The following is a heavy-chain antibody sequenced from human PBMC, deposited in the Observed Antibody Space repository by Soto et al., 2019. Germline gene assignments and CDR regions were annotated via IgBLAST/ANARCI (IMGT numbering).Heavy chain of an antibody. Sequence: GGSLRLSCAASGFTFSDHYMSWIRQAPGKGLEWVSYISSSGDIIYYADSVKGRFTISRDNAKNSLYLQMNSLRAEDTAVYYCARDLGYYDSSGYFDYWGQGTLVTVSS. CDR3: ARDLGYYDSSGYFDY. D-gene: IGHD3-22*01. V-gene: IGHV3-11*01. J-gene: IGHJ4*02. CDR2: ISSSGDII. CDR1: GFTFSDHY.